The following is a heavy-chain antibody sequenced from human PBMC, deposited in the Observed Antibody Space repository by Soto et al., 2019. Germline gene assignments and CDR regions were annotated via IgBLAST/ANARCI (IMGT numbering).Heavy chain of an antibody. CDR1: GGSISSVDYY. D-gene: IGHD5-18*01. V-gene: IGHV4-30-4*02. J-gene: IGHJ6*02. CDR2: IYYSGST. Sequence: SETLSLTCTVSGGSISSVDYYWSWIRQPPGKGLEWIGYIYYSGSTYYNPSLKSRVNISVDTSKNQFSLKLSSVTAADTAVYYCARDTAMEYGMDXWGQGTTVTVS. CDR3: ARDTAMEYGMDX.